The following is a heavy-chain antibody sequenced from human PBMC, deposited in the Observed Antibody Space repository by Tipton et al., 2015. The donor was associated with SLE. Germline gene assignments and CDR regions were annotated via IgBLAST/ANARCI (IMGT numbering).Heavy chain of an antibody. J-gene: IGHJ4*02. D-gene: IGHD3-10*01. CDR1: GGSISSGGYY. V-gene: IGHV4-31*03. Sequence: TLSLTCTVSGGSISSGGYYWSWIRQHPGKGLEWIGYIYYSRSTYYNPSLKSRVTISVDTSKNQFSLKLSSVTAADTAVYYCAREYYGSGSYFDYWGQGTLVTVSS. CDR2: IYYSRST. CDR3: AREYYGSGSYFDY.